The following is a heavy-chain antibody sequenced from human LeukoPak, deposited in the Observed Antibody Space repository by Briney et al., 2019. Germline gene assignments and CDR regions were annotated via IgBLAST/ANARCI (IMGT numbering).Heavy chain of an antibody. CDR2: IYHSGST. V-gene: IGHV4-38-2*02. Sequence: SETLSLTCTVSGYSISSGYYWGWIRQPPGKGLEWIGSIYHSGSTYYNPSLKGRVTISVDTSKNQFSLKLSSVTAADTAVYYCARPKVVTQLFDYWGQGTLVTVSS. J-gene: IGHJ4*02. CDR1: GYSISSGYY. D-gene: IGHD2-21*02. CDR3: ARPKVVTQLFDY.